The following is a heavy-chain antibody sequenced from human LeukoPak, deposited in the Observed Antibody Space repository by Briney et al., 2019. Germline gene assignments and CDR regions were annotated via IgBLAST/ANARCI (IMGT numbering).Heavy chain of an antibody. CDR2: IYYSGST. J-gene: IGHJ4*02. CDR1: GGSISSYY. Sequence: SETLSLTCTVSGGSISSYYWSWIRQSPGKGLEWIGYIYYSGSTNYNPSLKSRVTISVDTSKNQFSLKLSSVTAADTAVYYCARDRSGYYFDYWGQGTLVTVSS. D-gene: IGHD3-3*01. V-gene: IGHV4-59*01. CDR3: ARDRSGYYFDY.